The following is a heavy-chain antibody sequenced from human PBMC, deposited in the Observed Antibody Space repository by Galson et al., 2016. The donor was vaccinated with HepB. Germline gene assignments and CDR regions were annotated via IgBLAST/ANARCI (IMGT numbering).Heavy chain of an antibody. CDR1: GFTFDNYT. CDR3: ARSLGWYFDV. V-gene: IGHV3-21*01. Sequence: SLRLSCAASGFTFDNYTMNWLRQAPGKGLEGVSSVSHSSTYGYYADSVEGRVTISRDNAKNSLYLEMNSLRVEDTAVFYCARSLGWYFDVWGRGTLVTVSS. CDR2: VSHSSTYG. J-gene: IGHJ2*01. D-gene: IGHD6-6*01.